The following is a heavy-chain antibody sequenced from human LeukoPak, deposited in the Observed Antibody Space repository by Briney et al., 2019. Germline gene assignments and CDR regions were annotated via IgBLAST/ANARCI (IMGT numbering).Heavy chain of an antibody. CDR1: GYSFSTHW. Sequence: ASVKVSCKASGYSFSTHWMHWVRQAPGQGLEWMGIINPSGGFTSYAQKLQGRVTMTRDTSTSTVYMELSSLRSEDTAVYYCALDIDYYGSGSYCPWGQGTLVTVSS. J-gene: IGHJ5*02. V-gene: IGHV1-46*01. CDR2: INPSGGFT. CDR3: ALDIDYYGSGSYCP. D-gene: IGHD3-10*01.